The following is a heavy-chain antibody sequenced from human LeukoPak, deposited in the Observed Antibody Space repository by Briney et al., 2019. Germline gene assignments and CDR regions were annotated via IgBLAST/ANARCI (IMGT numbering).Heavy chain of an antibody. J-gene: IGHJ4*02. CDR3: AKRGVVIRVILVGFHKEAYYFDS. Sequence: GGSLRLSCAVSGITLSNYGMSWVRQAPGKGLEWVSGISGSGVNTYYADSVKGRFTISRDNSKNTLYLQMNSLRAEDTAVYFCAKRGVVIRVILVGFHKEAYYFDSWGQGALVTVSS. CDR2: ISGSGVNT. CDR1: GITLSNYG. V-gene: IGHV3-23*01. D-gene: IGHD3-22*01.